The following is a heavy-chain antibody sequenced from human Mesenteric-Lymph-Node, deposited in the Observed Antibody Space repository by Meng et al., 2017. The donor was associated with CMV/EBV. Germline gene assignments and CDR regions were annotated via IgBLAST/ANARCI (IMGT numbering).Heavy chain of an antibody. CDR3: ARYEWLDGGPLDP. D-gene: IGHD6-19*01. CDR1: DDSISTSSYH. J-gene: IGHJ5*02. CDR2: IYYDEST. V-gene: IGHV4-39*07. Sequence: SETLSLTCTVSDDSISTSSYHWGWIRQPPGKALEWIGTIYYDESTYYNPSLKSRVTISVDTSKKQFSLKLRSVTAADTAVYYCARYEWLDGGPLDPWGQGTLVTVSS.